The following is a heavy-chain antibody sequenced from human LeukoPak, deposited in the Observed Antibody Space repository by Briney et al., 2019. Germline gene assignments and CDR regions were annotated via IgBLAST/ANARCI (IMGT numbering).Heavy chain of an antibody. CDR3: ARETGTGDYYYYGMDV. CDR1: GYTFTGYY. J-gene: IGHJ6*02. V-gene: IGHV1-2*02. CDR2: INPNSGGT. D-gene: IGHD1-14*01. Sequence: GASVKVSCKASGYTFTGYYMHWVRQAPGQGLEWMGWINPNSGGTNYAQKFQGRVTMTRDTSISTAYMGLSRLRSDDTAVYYCARETGTGDYYYYGMDVWGQGTTVTVSS.